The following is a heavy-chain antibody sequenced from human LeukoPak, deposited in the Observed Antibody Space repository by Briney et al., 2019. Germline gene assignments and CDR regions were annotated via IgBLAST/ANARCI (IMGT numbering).Heavy chain of an antibody. Sequence: SETLSLTCTVSGASITSSGYYWGWIRQPPGKGLEWIGTIFHSGSTYYNPSLKSRVTISLDTSKNQLSLKLSSVTPADTAVYYCAREDSSGWFDYWGQGTLITVSS. V-gene: IGHV4-39*07. J-gene: IGHJ4*02. CDR3: AREDSSGWFDY. D-gene: IGHD6-25*01. CDR2: IFHSGST. CDR1: GASITSSGYY.